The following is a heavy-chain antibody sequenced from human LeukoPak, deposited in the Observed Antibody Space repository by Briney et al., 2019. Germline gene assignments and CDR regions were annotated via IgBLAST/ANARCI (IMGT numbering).Heavy chain of an antibody. CDR2: IVVGSGNT. CDR3: AAATGYDYGGNWAPY. J-gene: IGHJ4*02. CDR1: GFTFTSSA. V-gene: IGHV1-58*02. Sequence: SVKVSCKASGFTFTSSAMQWVRQARGQRLERIGWIVVGSGNTNYAQKFQERVTITRDMSTSTAYMELSSLRSEDTAVYYCAAATGYDYGGNWAPYWGQGTLVTVSS. D-gene: IGHD4-23*01.